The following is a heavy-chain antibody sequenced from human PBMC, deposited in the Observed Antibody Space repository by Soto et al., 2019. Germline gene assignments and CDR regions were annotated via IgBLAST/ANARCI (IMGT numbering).Heavy chain of an antibody. D-gene: IGHD6-13*01. Sequence: PGGSLRLSCAASGFTFSSYAMSWVRQAPGKGLEWVSAISGSGGGTYYADSVKGRFTISRDNSKNTLYLQMNSLRAEDTAVYYCAKPNIAAAGSFYDFDYWGQGTLVTVSS. CDR1: GFTFSSYA. J-gene: IGHJ4*02. V-gene: IGHV3-23*01. CDR3: AKPNIAAAGSFYDFDY. CDR2: ISGSGGGT.